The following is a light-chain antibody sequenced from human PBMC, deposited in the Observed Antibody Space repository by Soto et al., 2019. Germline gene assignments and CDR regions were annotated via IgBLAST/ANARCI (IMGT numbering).Light chain of an antibody. V-gene: IGKV2-28*01. Sequence: DMVIRKSPLSLPVTLSYAASNSCWFHQILLHNNGYNYLDWYMQKPGQSPQLLIYLGSNRASGVPDRFSGSGSGTDFTLKISRVEAADVGVYYCMQALQSLTFGQGTRLEIK. CDR3: MQALQSLT. CDR1: QILLHNNGYNY. CDR2: LGS. J-gene: IGKJ5*01.